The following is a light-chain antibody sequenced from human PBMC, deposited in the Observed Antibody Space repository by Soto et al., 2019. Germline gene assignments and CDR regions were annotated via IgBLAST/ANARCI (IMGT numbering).Light chain of an antibody. CDR1: QSVSNN. CDR2: DAS. CDR3: QQYNNWPPWT. Sequence: ILMTQSPAPLSVSPGERATLSCRASQSVSNNLAWYQQKPGQAPRLLIYDASTRATGIPARFSGSGSRTEFTLTISGLQSEDFAVYYCQQYNNWPPWTFGQGTKVEIK. V-gene: IGKV3-15*01. J-gene: IGKJ1*01.